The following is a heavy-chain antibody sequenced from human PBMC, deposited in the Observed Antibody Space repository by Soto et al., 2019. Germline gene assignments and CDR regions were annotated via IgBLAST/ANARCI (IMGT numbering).Heavy chain of an antibody. Sequence: QVQLQESGPGLVKPSDTLSLTCAVSGYSISSSNWWGWIRQPPGKGLEWIGYIYYSGTTYYNPSLKSRRTISVDTSKYPCSLKLTSVTDVDTAVYYCARREIQGPIDYWGQGTLGTVSS. CDR3: ARREIQGPIDY. J-gene: IGHJ4*02. D-gene: IGHD1-26*01. CDR1: GYSISSSNW. V-gene: IGHV4-28*01. CDR2: IYYSGTT.